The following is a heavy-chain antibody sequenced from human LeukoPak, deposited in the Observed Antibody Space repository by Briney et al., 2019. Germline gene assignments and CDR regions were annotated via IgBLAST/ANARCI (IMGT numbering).Heavy chain of an antibody. V-gene: IGHV3-21*01. J-gene: IGHJ4*02. D-gene: IGHD6-19*01. Sequence: GSLRLSCAASGFTFSSYSMNWVRQAPGKGLEWVSSISSSSSYIYYADSVKGRFTISRDNAKNSLYLQMNSLRAEDTAVYYCARAPYSSGDYFDYWGQGTLVTVSS. CDR3: ARAPYSSGDYFDY. CDR2: ISSSSSYI. CDR1: GFTFSSYS.